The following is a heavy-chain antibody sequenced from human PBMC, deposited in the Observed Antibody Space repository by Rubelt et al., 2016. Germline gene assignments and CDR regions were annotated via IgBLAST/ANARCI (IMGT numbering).Heavy chain of an antibody. CDR2: IIHSGST. Sequence: QLQLQESGPGLVKPSETLSLTCTVSGGSISSSSYYWGWIRQPPGKGLEWIGEIIHSGSTNYNPSLKSRGTISVDTSKNQFALKLSSVTAAETAVYYCARGHDSSGWENWGQGTLVTVSS. J-gene: IGHJ4*02. V-gene: IGHV4-39*07. CDR1: GGSISSSSYY. D-gene: IGHD6-19*01. CDR3: ARGHDSSGWEN.